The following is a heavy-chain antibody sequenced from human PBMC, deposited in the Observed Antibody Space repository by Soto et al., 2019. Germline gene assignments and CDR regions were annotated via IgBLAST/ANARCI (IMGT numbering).Heavy chain of an antibody. J-gene: IGHJ4*02. CDR3: ARDYEGLGY. CDR2: INPGGRST. V-gene: IGHV1-46*01. Sequence: QVQLVQSGAEVKKPGASVKVSCKASGYTFTSYYMHWVRQAPGQGLEWMGIINPGGRSTSYAQKCQASVTITGDTSTSTVYREHSSLRSEDTGVYYCARDYEGLGYWGQGTLVTVSS. CDR1: GYTFTSYY. D-gene: IGHD5-12*01.